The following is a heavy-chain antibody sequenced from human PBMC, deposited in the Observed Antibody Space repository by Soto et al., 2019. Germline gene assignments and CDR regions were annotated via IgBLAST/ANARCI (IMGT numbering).Heavy chain of an antibody. J-gene: IGHJ4*02. Sequence: PSETLSLTCSVYGGSFSGYYWSWIRQPPGKGLEWIGEINHSGSTNYNPSLKSRVTISVDTSKNQFSLKLSSVTAADTAVYYCANTYYDFWSGFYKGYYFDYWGQGTLVTVSS. D-gene: IGHD3-3*01. CDR3: ANTYYDFWSGFYKGYYFDY. CDR1: GGSFSGYY. V-gene: IGHV4-34*01. CDR2: INHSGST.